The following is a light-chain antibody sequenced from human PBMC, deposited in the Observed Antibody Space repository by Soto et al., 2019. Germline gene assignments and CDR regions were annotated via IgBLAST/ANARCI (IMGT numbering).Light chain of an antibody. CDR2: GNT. Sequence: QSVLTQPPSVSGAPGQRVTISCTVSSSNIGAGYDVHWYQQRPGTAPKLLIFGNTNRPSGVPDRFSGSKSGTSASLAITGLQAEDEGDYYCQSYDSTLSARYVFGTGTKVT. CDR3: QSYDSTLSARYV. J-gene: IGLJ1*01. CDR1: SSNIGAGYD. V-gene: IGLV1-40*01.